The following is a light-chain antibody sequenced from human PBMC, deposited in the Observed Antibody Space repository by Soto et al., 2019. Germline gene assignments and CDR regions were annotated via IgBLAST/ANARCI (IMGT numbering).Light chain of an antibody. J-gene: IGLJ1*01. V-gene: IGLV2-23*01. CDR1: SSDVGSYNL. Sequence: QSALTQPASVSGSPGQSITISCTGTSSDVGSYNLVSWYQQHPGKAPKLMIYEGSKRPSGVSNRFSGSKSGNTASLTISGLQAEAEADYYCCQYAGSYVFGTGTQGTVL. CDR3: CQYAGSYV. CDR2: EGS.